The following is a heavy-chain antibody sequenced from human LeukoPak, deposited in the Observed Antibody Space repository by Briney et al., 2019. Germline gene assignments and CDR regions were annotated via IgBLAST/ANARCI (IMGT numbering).Heavy chain of an antibody. J-gene: IGHJ4*02. Sequence: GGSLRLSCAAFGFTVSSNYMSWVRQAPGKGLEWVAVIWYDGSNKYYADSVKGRFTISRDNAKNSLYLQMNSLRAEDTAVYYCARDAAYSSSSFLDYWGQGTLVTVSS. D-gene: IGHD6-6*01. CDR3: ARDAAYSSSSFLDY. CDR1: GFTVSSNY. CDR2: IWYDGSNK. V-gene: IGHV3-33*08.